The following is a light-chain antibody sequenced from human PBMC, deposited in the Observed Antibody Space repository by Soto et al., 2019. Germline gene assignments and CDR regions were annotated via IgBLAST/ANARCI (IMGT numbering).Light chain of an antibody. V-gene: IGLV2-8*01. Sequence: QSALTQPPSASGSPGQSVAISCTGTANDIGGYTFVSWYQQHPGKAPKLLIYDVNKRPSGVPDRFSGSKSGNTASLTVSGLQADDEADYYCSAHGGTNPYVFGTGTKVTVL. CDR3: SAHGGTNPYV. J-gene: IGLJ1*01. CDR1: ANDIGGYTF. CDR2: DVN.